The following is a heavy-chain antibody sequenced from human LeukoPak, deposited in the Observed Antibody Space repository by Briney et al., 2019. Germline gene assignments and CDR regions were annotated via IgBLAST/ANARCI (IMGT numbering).Heavy chain of an antibody. CDR3: ARDGCSSTSCYAQYFDY. CDR2: IYYSGST. J-gene: IGHJ4*02. Sequence: SETLSLTCTVSGGSISSGDYYWSWIRQPPGKGLEWIGYIYYSGSTYYNPSLKSRVTISVDTSKNQFSLKLSSVTAADTAVYYCARDGCSSTSCYAQYFDYWGQGTLVTVSS. D-gene: IGHD2-2*01. CDR1: GGSISSGDYY. V-gene: IGHV4-30-4*01.